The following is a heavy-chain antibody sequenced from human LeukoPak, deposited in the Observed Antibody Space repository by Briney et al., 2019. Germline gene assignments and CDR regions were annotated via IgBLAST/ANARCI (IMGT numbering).Heavy chain of an antibody. CDR2: MSGSAGDT. V-gene: IGHV3-23*01. CDR1: GFTFSNYG. D-gene: IGHD4-17*01. CDR3: AKEGFYGDFEYYFDS. Sequence: GGSLRLSCAASGFTFSNYGMSWVRQAPGKGPEWVSAMSGSAGDTYYADAVMGRFTISRDNPNNSLYLQMNSLRAEDTAVYYCAKEGFYGDFEYYFDSWGQGALVTVSS. J-gene: IGHJ4*02.